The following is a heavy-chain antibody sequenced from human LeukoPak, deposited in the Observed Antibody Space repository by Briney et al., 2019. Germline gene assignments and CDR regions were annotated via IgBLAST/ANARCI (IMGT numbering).Heavy chain of an antibody. V-gene: IGHV3-30*04. CDR3: ARDRDGYSSRCFDY. J-gene: IGHJ4*02. CDR1: GFTFSSYA. D-gene: IGHD5-24*01. CDR2: ISYDGSNK. Sequence: GRSLRLSCAASGFTFSSYAMHWVRQAPGRGLEWVAAISYDGSNKYYGDSVKGRFTISRDNSKNTLSLQMNSLRAEDTAVYFCARDRDGYSSRCFDYWGQGTLVTVSS.